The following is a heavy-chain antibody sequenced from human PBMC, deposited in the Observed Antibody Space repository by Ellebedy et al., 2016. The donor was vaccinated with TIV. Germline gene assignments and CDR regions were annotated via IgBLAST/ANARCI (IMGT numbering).Heavy chain of an antibody. Sequence: AASVKVSCKASGGTFSRYAINWVRQAPGQGFEWMGGIIPIFGTADYAQKFQGRVTITADESTSTAYMELSSLRSEDTALYYCARPKEMGTMYYFDYWGQGTLVTVSS. V-gene: IGHV1-69*13. CDR2: IIPIFGTA. CDR3: ARPKEMGTMYYFDY. CDR1: GGTFSRYA. D-gene: IGHD5-24*01. J-gene: IGHJ4*02.